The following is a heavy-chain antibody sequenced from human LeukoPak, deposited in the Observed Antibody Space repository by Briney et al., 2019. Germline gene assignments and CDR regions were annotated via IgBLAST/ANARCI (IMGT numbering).Heavy chain of an antibody. V-gene: IGHV4-31*03. Sequence: SETLSLTCTVSGGSISSSRYYWGWIRQPPGKGLEWIGYIYYSGSTYYNPSLKSRVTISVDTSKNQFSLKLSSVTAADTAVYYCAGSELERSWFDPWGQGTLVTVSS. CDR1: GGSISSSRYY. CDR3: AGSELERSWFDP. J-gene: IGHJ5*02. D-gene: IGHD1-1*01. CDR2: IYYSGST.